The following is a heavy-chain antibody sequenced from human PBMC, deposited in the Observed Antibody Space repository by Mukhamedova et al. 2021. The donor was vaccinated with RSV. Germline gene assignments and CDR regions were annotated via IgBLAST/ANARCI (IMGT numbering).Heavy chain of an antibody. CDR2: INHSGST. V-gene: IGHV4-34*01. CDR3: ATWRDNYDYYYGMDV. D-gene: IGHD1-1*01. J-gene: IGHJ6*02. Sequence: WIGEINHSGSTNYNPSLKSRVTISVDTSKNQFSLKLSSVTAADTAVYYCATWRDNYDYYYGMDVWGPGT.